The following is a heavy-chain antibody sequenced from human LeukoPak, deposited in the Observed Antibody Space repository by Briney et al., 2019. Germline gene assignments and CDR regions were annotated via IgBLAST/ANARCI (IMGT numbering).Heavy chain of an antibody. D-gene: IGHD4-23*01. CDR2: ISGRDADT. J-gene: IGHJ4*02. CDR1: GFTFSTYV. V-gene: IGHV3-23*01. Sequence: GGSLRLSCAASGFTFSTYVMSWVRQAPGKGLEWVSTISGRDADTYYADSVKGRFTISRDNSKNTLYLHMNSLSAEDTAIYFCAKRSDYGSDSNYFDYWGQGTLVTVSS. CDR3: AKRSDYGSDSNYFDY.